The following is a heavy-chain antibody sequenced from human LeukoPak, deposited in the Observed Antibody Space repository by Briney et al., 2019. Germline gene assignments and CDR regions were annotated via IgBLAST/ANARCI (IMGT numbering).Heavy chain of an antibody. Sequence: PGGSLRLSCAASGFTFSSSAMTWVRQAPGKGLEWVSIITGSGDSTYYADSVRGRFTISRDDSKNTLYLEMDSLRAEDTAVYYCAKERGISGSYYTDSWGQGTLVTVSS. V-gene: IGHV3-23*01. CDR3: AKERGISGSYYTDS. CDR2: ITGSGDST. J-gene: IGHJ4*02. CDR1: GFTFSSSA. D-gene: IGHD3-10*01.